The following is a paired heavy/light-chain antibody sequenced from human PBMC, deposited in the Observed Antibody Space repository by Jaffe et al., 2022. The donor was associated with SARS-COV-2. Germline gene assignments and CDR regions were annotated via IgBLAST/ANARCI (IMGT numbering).Light chain of an antibody. V-gene: IGKV3-11*01. Sequence: EIVLTQSPVTLSLSPGERATLSCRASQSVSSYLAWFQQKPGQAPRLLIYDASNRATGIPARFSGSGSGTEFTLSISSLEPEDFAVYYCQQRSTWPLTFGGGTKVEIK. J-gene: IGKJ4*01. CDR1: QSVSSY. CDR3: QQRSTWPLT. CDR2: DAS.
Heavy chain of an antibody. CDR3: ARDSGVGSFQGWFDP. CDR2: ISSSSDTT. V-gene: IGHV3-48*01. J-gene: IGHJ5*02. Sequence: EVQLVESGGGLVQPGGSLRLSCAASGFTFSSYSMNWVRQAPGKGLEWVSYISSSSDTTYYADSVKGRFTISRDNAKNSLYLQMSRLRAEDTAVYYCARDSGVGSFQGWFDPWGQGTLVTVSS. CDR1: GFTFSSYS. D-gene: IGHD3-3*01.